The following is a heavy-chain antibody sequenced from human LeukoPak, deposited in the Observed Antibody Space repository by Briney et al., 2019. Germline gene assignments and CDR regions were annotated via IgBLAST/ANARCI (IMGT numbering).Heavy chain of an antibody. CDR2: IIPNLGTV. D-gene: IGHD3-9*01. V-gene: IGHV1-69*04. Sequence: SVKVSCKASGGAFSSLALAWVRQAPGQGPEWMGRIIPNLGTVNYAQNFQGRLTITADKSTSTGYMELSSLRSEDTAVYYCARAVDDILAGYYWGDWFDPWGQGTLITVSS. J-gene: IGHJ5*02. CDR3: ARAVDDILAGYYWGDWFDP. CDR1: GGAFSSLA.